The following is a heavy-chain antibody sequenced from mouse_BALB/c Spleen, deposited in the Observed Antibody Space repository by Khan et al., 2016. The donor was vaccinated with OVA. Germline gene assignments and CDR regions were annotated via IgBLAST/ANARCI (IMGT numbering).Heavy chain of an antibody. CDR2: LNTYTGEP. CDR3: ANPPYISYILDN. D-gene: IGHD1-3*01. V-gene: IGHV9-3-1*01. CDR1: GHTFTKFG. J-gene: IGHJ4*01. Sequence: QIQLVQSGPELKKPGETVKISCKASGHTFTKFGMNWVKQAPGKGLKWMGWLNTYTGEPTYADGFHGRIAFSLDTSARTAYLQINNLTHENTATLCCANPPYISYILDNGGQGTSVTVSP.